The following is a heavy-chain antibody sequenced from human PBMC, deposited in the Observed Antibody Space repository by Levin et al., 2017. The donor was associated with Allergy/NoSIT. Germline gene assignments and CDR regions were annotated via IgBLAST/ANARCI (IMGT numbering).Heavy chain of an antibody. CDR2: IYYSGST. V-gene: IGHV4-39*01. J-gene: IGHJ5*02. CDR3: ARQGSVFAMVRGEHWFDP. Sequence: ASETLSLTCTVSGGSISSSSYYWGWIRQPPGKGLEWIGSIYYSGSTYYNPSLKSRVTISVDTSKNQFSLKLSSVTAADTAVYYCARQGSVFAMVRGEHWFDPWGQGTLVTVSS. CDR1: GGSISSSSYY. D-gene: IGHD3-10*01.